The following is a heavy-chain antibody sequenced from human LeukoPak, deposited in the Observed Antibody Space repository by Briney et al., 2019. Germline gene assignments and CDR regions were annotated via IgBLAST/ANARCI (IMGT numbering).Heavy chain of an antibody. CDR3: ARRLRGEREAAAGPEFYYYYMDV. CDR1: GGSISSYY. J-gene: IGHJ6*03. Sequence: SETLSLTCTVSGGSISSYYWSWIRQPPGKGLEWIGYIYTSGSTNYNPSLKSRVTISVDTSKNQFSLKLSSVTAADTAVYYCARRLRGEREAAAGPEFYYYYMDVWGKGTTVTVSS. CDR2: IYTSGST. D-gene: IGHD6-13*01. V-gene: IGHV4-4*09.